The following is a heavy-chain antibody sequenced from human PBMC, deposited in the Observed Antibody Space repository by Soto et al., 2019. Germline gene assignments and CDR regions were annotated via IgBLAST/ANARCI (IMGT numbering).Heavy chain of an antibody. CDR1: GGSIRNYY. CDR3: ARDSSGRHDY. Sequence: PSETLSLTCTASGGSIRNYYWSWIRQPAGKGLEWIGRVYSTGTTNYNPSLRSRVAMSVDTSKNQFSLRLDSVTAADTATYFCARDSSGRHDYWGQGTPVTVSS. V-gene: IGHV4-4*07. J-gene: IGHJ4*02. D-gene: IGHD3-22*01. CDR2: VYSTGTT.